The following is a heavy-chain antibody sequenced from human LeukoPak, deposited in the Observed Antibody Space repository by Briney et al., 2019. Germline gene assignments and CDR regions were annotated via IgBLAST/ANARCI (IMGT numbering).Heavy chain of an antibody. CDR3: ASRPTSKRWLAVFDY. D-gene: IGHD6-19*01. Sequence: GGSLRLSCAVSEFTVSSNFMSWVRPAPGRGLEWVSVIYSGGDTYYADSVKGRFTISRDNSKNTVFLQMNSLRAEDTALYYCASRPTSKRWLAVFDYWGRGTLVTVSS. CDR2: IYSGGDT. J-gene: IGHJ4*02. CDR1: EFTVSSNF. V-gene: IGHV3-66*01.